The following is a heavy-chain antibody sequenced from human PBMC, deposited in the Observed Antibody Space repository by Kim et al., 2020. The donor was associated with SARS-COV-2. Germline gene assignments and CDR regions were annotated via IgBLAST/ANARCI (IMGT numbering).Heavy chain of an antibody. CDR1: GGSISSGDYY. Sequence: SETLSLTCTVSGGSISSGDYYWSWIRPPPGKGLEWIGYIYYSGSTYYNPSLKSRVTISVDTSKNQFSLTLSSVTAADTAVYYCARYLRSHTVTTGDYFDYWGQGTLVTVSS. CDR2: IYYSGST. J-gene: IGHJ4*02. D-gene: IGHD4-4*01. V-gene: IGHV4-30-4*01. CDR3: ARYLRSHTVTTGDYFDY.